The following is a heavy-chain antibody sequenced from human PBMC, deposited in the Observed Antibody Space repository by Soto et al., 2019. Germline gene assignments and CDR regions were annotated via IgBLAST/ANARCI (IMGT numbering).Heavy chain of an antibody. Sequence: GASVKVSCKASGYTFTGYYMHWVRQAPGQGLEWMGWINPNSGGTNYAQKFQGWVTMTRDTSISTAYMELSRLRSDDTAVYYCARDEYSGYDSPSFDYWGQGTLVTVSS. V-gene: IGHV1-2*04. CDR1: GYTFTGYY. J-gene: IGHJ4*02. CDR2: INPNSGGT. CDR3: ARDEYSGYDSPSFDY. D-gene: IGHD5-12*01.